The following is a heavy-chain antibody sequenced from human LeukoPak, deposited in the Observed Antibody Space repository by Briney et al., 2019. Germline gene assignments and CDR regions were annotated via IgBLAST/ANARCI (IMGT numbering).Heavy chain of an antibody. CDR1: GGSISSYY. Sequence: SETLSLTCTVSGGSISSYYWSWIRQPPGKGLEWIGYIYYSGSTNYNPSLKSRVTISVDTSKNQFSLKLSSVTAADTAVYYCARHVRDYDILTGYYTSWFDPWGQGTLVTVSS. CDR3: ARHVRDYDILTGYYTSWFDP. CDR2: IYYSGST. D-gene: IGHD3-9*01. V-gene: IGHV4-59*08. J-gene: IGHJ5*02.